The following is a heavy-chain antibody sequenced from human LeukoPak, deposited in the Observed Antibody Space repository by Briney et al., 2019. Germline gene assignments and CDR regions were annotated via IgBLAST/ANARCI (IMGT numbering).Heavy chain of an antibody. CDR2: INRSGNT. V-gene: IGHV4-34*01. CDR3: ARRAYSAAYWKHFDY. CDR1: GGSFSGYY. D-gene: IGHD1-1*01. Sequence: SETLSLTCAVYGGSFSGYYWSWIRQPPGKGLEWIGEINRSGNTNYNSSLKRRVTISVDTSKNQFSLRLSSVTAADTAVYFCARRAYSAAYWKHFDYWGQGTLVTVSS. J-gene: IGHJ4*02.